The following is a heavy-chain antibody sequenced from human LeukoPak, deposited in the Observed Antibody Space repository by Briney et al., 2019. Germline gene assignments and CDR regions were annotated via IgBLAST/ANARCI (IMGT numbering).Heavy chain of an antibody. J-gene: IGHJ4*02. D-gene: IGHD2-2*01. V-gene: IGHV1-18*01. CDR3: AREPYSISSDFDS. CDR2: ISAYNGNT. Sequence: GPVKLSCKASGYTFTSYGISWVRQAPGQGLEWMGWISAYNGNTNHAQKFQGRLTLTTDTSMTTAYMELRSLRSDDTAVYYCAREPYSISSDFDSWGQGTLVTISS. CDR1: GYTFTSYG.